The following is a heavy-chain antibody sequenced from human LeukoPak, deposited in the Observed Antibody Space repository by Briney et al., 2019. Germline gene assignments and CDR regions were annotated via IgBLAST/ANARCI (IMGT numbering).Heavy chain of an antibody. CDR1: GFTFSSYS. D-gene: IGHD1-26*01. CDR2: ISSSSSYI. V-gene: IGHV3-21*01. Sequence: TGGSLRLSCAASGFTFSSYSMNWVRQAPGKGLEWVSSISSSSSYIYYADSVKGRFTIPRDNAKNSLYLQMNSLRAEDTAVYYCARGGGSYLFDYWGQGTLVTVSS. J-gene: IGHJ4*02. CDR3: ARGGGSYLFDY.